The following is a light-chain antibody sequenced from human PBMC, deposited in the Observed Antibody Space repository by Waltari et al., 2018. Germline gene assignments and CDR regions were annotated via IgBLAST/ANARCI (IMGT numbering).Light chain of an antibody. J-gene: IGLJ3*02. CDR1: AFPKHY. CDR2: KDT. V-gene: IGLV3-25*03. Sequence: SSELTQPPSVSVSPGQTARLTCSGDAFPKHYAFWYQQKPGQAPFLILYKDTERPSGIPDRFSGSSSGTIVTLTISGVQTEDEADYYCQTADTSGIWVFGGGTRLTVL. CDR3: QTADTSGIWV.